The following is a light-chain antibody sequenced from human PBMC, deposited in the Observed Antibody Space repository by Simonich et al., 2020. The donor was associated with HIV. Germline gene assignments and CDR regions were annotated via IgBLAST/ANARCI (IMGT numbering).Light chain of an antibody. CDR1: SSDVGGYNY. CDR3: CSYAGSYPWV. Sequence: QSALTQPASLSGSPGQSITISCTGTSSDVGGYNYVSWYPQHPGKAPKLMIYDVSKRPSGVPVRFSGSKSGNTASLTISGLQAEDEADYYCCSYAGSYPWVFGGGTKLTVL. J-gene: IGLJ3*02. V-gene: IGLV2-11*01. CDR2: DVS.